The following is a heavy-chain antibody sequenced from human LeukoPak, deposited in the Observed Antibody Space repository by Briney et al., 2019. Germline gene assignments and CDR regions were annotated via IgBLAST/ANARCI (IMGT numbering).Heavy chain of an antibody. CDR2: IYYSGST. J-gene: IGHJ4*02. Sequence: PSETLSLTCTVSGGSISSSSYYWGWIRQPPGKGLEWIGSIYYSGSTYYNPSLKSRVTISVDTSKNQFSLKLSSVTAADTAVYYCARGEGTVTTFSGQPRKYYFDYWGQGTLVTVSS. V-gene: IGHV4-39*07. CDR1: GGSISSSSYY. D-gene: IGHD4-17*01. CDR3: ARGEGTVTTFSGQPRKYYFDY.